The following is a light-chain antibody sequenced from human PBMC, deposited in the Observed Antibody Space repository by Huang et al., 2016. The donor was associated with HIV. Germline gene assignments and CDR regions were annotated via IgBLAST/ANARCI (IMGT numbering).Light chain of an antibody. CDR1: QTVSDH. Sequence: EIVMTQSPATLSVSPGARATLPCRASQTVSDHLAWFQQRPGQPPRLLIYGGSIRASGTPARFSGSRSGTVFGLVISNLQPEDFAVYYCQQYNTWPRTFGQGTRVEIQ. V-gene: IGKV3D-15*03. CDR3: QQYNTWPRT. CDR2: GGS. J-gene: IGKJ1*01.